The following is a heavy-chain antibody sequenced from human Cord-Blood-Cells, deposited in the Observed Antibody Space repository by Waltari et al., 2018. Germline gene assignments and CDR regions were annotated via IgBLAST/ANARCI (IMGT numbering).Heavy chain of an antibody. CDR3: ARLADDAFDI. V-gene: IGHV3-11*01. CDR1: GFTFSDYY. Sequence: QVQLVESGGGLVKPGGSLRLSCAASGFTFSDYYMSWIRQAPGKGVGVVSKLSNRGSTKIYPELVKGRFPNPRDNGKNSMYLQMNRLRAEDTAVYYCARLADDAFDIWGQGTMVTVSS. J-gene: IGHJ3*02. CDR2: LSNRGSTK.